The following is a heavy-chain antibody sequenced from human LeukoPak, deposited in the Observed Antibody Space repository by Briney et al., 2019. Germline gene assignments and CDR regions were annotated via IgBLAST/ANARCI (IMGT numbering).Heavy chain of an antibody. J-gene: IGHJ6*03. CDR1: GFTLSSYW. Sequence: PGGSLRLSCAASGFTLSSYWMSWVRQAPGKGLEWVGRIKSKTDGGTTDYAAPVKGRFTISRDDSKNTLYLQMNSLKTEDTAVYYCTTHFSSGWSYYYYYYMGAWGKGTTVTVSS. V-gene: IGHV3-15*01. CDR2: IKSKTDGGTT. CDR3: TTHFSSGWSYYYYYYMGA. D-gene: IGHD6-19*01.